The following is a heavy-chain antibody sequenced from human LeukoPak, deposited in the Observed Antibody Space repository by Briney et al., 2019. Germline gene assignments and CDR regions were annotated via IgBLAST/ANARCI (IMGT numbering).Heavy chain of an antibody. J-gene: IGHJ4*02. CDR1: GFTFSSYG. V-gene: IGHV3-30*02. CDR2: IRYDGSNK. D-gene: IGHD6-13*01. CDR3: ARRRIAAAGIHAFDY. Sequence: GGSLRLSCAASGFTFSSYGMHWVRQAPGKGLEWVAFIRYDGSNKYYADSVKGRFTISRDNSKNTLYLQMNSLRAEDTAVYYCARRRIAAAGIHAFDYWGQGTLVTVSS.